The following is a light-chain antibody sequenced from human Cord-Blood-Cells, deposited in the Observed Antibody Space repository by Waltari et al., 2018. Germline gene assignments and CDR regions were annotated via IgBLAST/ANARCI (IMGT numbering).Light chain of an antibody. CDR1: SSDVGGYNY. CDR2: DVS. J-gene: IGLJ2*01. V-gene: IGLV2-14*01. CDR3: SSYTSSSVV. Sequence: QSALTPPASVSGSPGQSITISCPGTSSDVGGYNYFSWYQQHPGKAPKLMIYDVSNRPSGVSNRFSGSKSGNTASLTISGLQAEDEADYYCSSYTSSSVVFGGGTKLTVL.